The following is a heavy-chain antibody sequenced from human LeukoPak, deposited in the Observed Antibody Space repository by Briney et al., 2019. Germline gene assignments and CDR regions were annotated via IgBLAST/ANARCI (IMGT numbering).Heavy chain of an antibody. V-gene: IGHV3-30*02. CDR2: IRYDGSNK. CDR1: GFTFSSYG. J-gene: IGHJ4*02. CDR3: AKDPYGDYTFDY. D-gene: IGHD4-17*01. Sequence: PGGSLRLSCAASGFTFSSYGMHWVRQAPGRGLEWVAFIRYDGSNKYYADSVKGRFTISRDNSKNTLYLQMNSLRAEDAAVYYCAKDPYGDYTFDYWGQGTLVTVSS.